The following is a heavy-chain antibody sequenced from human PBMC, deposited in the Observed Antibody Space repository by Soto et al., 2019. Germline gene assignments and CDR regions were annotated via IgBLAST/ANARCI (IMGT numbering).Heavy chain of an antibody. CDR2: IHNDGSTT. CDR1: GFTFSSYW. V-gene: IGHV3-74*01. D-gene: IGHD1-7*01. CDR3: ARDNWNSY. Sequence: GGSLRLSCAASGFTFSSYWMHWVRQAPGKGLMWVSRIHNDGSTTRYADTVKGRFTISRDNAKNTLYLQMSSLRVEDTAVYYCARDNWNSYWGQGTLVTVSS. J-gene: IGHJ4*01.